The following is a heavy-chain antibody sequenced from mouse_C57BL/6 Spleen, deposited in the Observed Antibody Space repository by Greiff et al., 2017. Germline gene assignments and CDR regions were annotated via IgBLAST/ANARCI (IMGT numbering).Heavy chain of an antibody. J-gene: IGHJ1*03. CDR3: ARVWDRWYFDV. Sequence: EVKLVESEGGLVQPGSSMKLSCTASGFTFSDYYMAWVRQVPEKGLEWVANINYDGSSTYYLDSLKSRFIISRDNAKNILYLQMSSLKSEDTATYYCARVWDRWYFDVWGTGTTVTVSS. V-gene: IGHV5-16*01. CDR1: GFTFSDYY. D-gene: IGHD3-3*01. CDR2: INYDGSST.